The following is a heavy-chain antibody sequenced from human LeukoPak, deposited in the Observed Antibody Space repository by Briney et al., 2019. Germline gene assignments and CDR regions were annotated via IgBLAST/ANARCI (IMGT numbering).Heavy chain of an antibody. D-gene: IGHD5-12*01. CDR1: GFRFSNFA. CDR3: AKGAYDYIEMGYFDD. J-gene: IGHJ4*02. CDR2: IIGSSGDT. Sequence: GGSLRLSCAASGFRFSNFAMSWVRQAPGKGLEWVSLIIGSSGDTLYADSVKGRFTISRDISKNRLYLQMNSLRAEDTALYYRAKGAYDYIEMGYFDDWGQGTLVTVSS. V-gene: IGHV3-23*01.